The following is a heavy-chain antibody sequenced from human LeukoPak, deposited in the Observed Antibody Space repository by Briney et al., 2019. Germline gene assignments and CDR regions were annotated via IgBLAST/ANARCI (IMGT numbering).Heavy chain of an antibody. V-gene: IGHV3-21*01. Sequence: GGSLRLSCAASGFTFSSYSMTWVRQAPGKGLEWVSSISSGGSYIYYADSVKGRFTMSRDNAKNSLYLQMNSLRAEDSAVYYCARDSARVLLSSGYSDFDYWGQGTLVTVSS. CDR3: ARDSARVLLSSGYSDFDY. D-gene: IGHD3-22*01. CDR2: ISSGGSYI. J-gene: IGHJ4*02. CDR1: GFTFSSYS.